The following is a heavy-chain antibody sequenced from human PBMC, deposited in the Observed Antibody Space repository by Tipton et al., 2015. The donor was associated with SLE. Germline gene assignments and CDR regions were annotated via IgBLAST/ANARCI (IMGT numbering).Heavy chain of an antibody. V-gene: IGHV3-7*05. CDR1: GFTFSSYA. CDR2: IKQDGSEK. D-gene: IGHD6-19*01. CDR3: ARAWGSGWIVFDY. J-gene: IGHJ4*02. Sequence: SLRLSCAASGFTFSSYAMSWVRQAPGKGLEWVANIKQDGSEKYYVDSVKGRFTISRDNAKNSLYLQMNSLRAEDTAVYYCARAWGSGWIVFDYWGQGTLVTVSS.